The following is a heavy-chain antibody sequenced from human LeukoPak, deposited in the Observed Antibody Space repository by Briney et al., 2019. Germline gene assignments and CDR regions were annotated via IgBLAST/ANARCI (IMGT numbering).Heavy chain of an antibody. Sequence: SETLSLTCAVSGGSISSNNWWSWVRQPPGKGLEWIGEIYHSGSPTYNPSLKSRVTISVDKSKNQFSLDLSSVTAEDTAVYYCAKGIAYGSSHHYCYYCGLDVWGQGTLVTVSS. J-gene: IGHJ6*02. D-gene: IGHD6-6*01. CDR3: AKGIAYGSSHHYCYYCGLDV. CDR1: GGSISSNNW. CDR2: IYHSGSP. V-gene: IGHV4-4*02.